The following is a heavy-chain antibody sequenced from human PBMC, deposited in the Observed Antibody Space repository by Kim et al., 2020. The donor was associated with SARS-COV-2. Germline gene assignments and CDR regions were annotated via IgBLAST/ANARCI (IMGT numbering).Heavy chain of an antibody. J-gene: IGHJ6*02. CDR1: GGSISSYY. CDR3: ARRGTMVRGYPGGMDV. V-gene: IGHV4-59*01. CDR2: IYYSGST. D-gene: IGHD3-10*01. Sequence: SETLSLTCTVSGGSISSYYWSWIRQPPGKGLEWIGYIYYSGSTNYNPSLKSRVTISVDTSKNQFSLKLSSVTAADTAVYYCARRGTMVRGYPGGMDVWGQGTTVTVSS.